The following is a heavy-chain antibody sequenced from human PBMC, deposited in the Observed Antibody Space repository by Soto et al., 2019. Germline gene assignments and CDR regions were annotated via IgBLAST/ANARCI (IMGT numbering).Heavy chain of an antibody. V-gene: IGHV1-18*01. D-gene: IGHD6-19*01. CDR2: ISGYNGNT. Sequence: QVQLVQSGAEVKKPGASVTVSCKTSGYTFSNYGINWVRQAPGQGREWMGWISGYNGNTNYAQTVQGRVTMTTDTSTGTVYMELRRLKSDDTAIYYCSRFIMVGGWFDPNYYHGMDVWGQGTTVTVSS. CDR1: GYTFSNYG. CDR3: SRFIMVGGWFDPNYYHGMDV. J-gene: IGHJ6*02.